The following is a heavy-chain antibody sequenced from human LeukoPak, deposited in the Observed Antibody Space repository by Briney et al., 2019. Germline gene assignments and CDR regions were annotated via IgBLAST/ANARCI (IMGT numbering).Heavy chain of an antibody. D-gene: IGHD6-6*01. Sequence: TGGSLRLSCAASGFTVSNNYISWVRQAPGKGLEWVSVIYSGGSTYYADSVKGRFTISRDTSKNTLSLQMNSLRAEDTAVYYCASLSLGHYWGQGTLVTVSS. CDR3: ASLSLGHY. CDR2: IYSGGST. CDR1: GFTVSNNY. J-gene: IGHJ4*02. V-gene: IGHV3-53*01.